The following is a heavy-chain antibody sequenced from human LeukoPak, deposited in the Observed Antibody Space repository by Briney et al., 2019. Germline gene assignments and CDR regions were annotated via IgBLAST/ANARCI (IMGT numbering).Heavy chain of an antibody. CDR2: ISYDGSNK. CDR1: GFTFSSYA. Sequence: GSLRLSCAASGFTFSSYAMHWVRQAPGKGLEWVAVISYDGSNKYYADSVKGRFTISRDNSKNTLYLQMNSLRAEDTAVYYCARATGGSAPLLWGQGTLVTVSS. J-gene: IGHJ4*02. D-gene: IGHD3-10*01. V-gene: IGHV3-30*04. CDR3: ARATGGSAPLL.